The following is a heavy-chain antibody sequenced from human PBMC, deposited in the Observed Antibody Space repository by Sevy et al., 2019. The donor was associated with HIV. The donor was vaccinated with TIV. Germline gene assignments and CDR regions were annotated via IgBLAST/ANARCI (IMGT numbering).Heavy chain of an antibody. CDR1: GYNFRSYN. Sequence: ASVKVSCKASGYNFRSYNMNWVRQAPGQGLEWMGWINTNTGNPTYVQVFTGRFVFSLDTSVSTAYLEISSLKAEDTAVYYCARELGPFDYWGQGTRVTVSS. CDR3: ARELGPFDY. V-gene: IGHV7-4-1*02. CDR2: INTNTGNP. D-gene: IGHD3-16*01. J-gene: IGHJ4*02.